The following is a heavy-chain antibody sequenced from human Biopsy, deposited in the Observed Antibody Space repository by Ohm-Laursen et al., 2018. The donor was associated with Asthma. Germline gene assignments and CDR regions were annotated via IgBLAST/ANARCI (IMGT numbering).Heavy chain of an antibody. J-gene: IGHJ6*02. D-gene: IGHD6-19*01. CDR1: GGTFSNFA. CDR2: IMTVFGTT. V-gene: IGHV1-69*01. Sequence: GSSVKVSCKPPGGTFSNFAISWVRQASGQGLEWLGGIMTVFGTTNYAQKFQGRVTITADESTSTAYMEVTSLRSEDTAIYYCARCQVGYSSGWSLLLKKIYYSGMDVWGQGTAVTVSS. CDR3: ARCQVGYSSGWSLLLKKIYYSGMDV.